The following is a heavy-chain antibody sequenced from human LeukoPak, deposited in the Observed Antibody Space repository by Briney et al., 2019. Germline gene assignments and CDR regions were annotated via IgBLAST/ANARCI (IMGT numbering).Heavy chain of an antibody. CDR3: AKGTGTWIQLDY. CDR1: GCSFSNYA. J-gene: IGHJ4*02. Sequence: GGSLRLSCAASGCSFSNYARSWVRQAPGRGLEWGSAISGSGGSTYYADSVKGRFTISRDNSKNTLYLQMNSLRAEDTAVYYCAKGTGTWIQLDYWGQGTLVTVSS. CDR2: ISGSGGST. V-gene: IGHV3-23*01. D-gene: IGHD5-18*01.